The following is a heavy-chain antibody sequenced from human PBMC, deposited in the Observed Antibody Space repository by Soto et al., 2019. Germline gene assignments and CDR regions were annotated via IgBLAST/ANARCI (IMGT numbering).Heavy chain of an antibody. CDR3: ARLRIATNNYKWFDP. D-gene: IGHD2-21*01. CDR2: IYVTGAV. Sequence: PSETLYLTCSVSGAALNSGNYYWSWIRQVPGKGLEWIGHIYVTGAVDYNPSLRDRITISQDTSERQFSLNLRLVTAADTAVYYCARLRIATNNYKWFDPWGQGTLVTVYS. CDR1: GAALNSGNYY. J-gene: IGHJ5*02. V-gene: IGHV4-31*03.